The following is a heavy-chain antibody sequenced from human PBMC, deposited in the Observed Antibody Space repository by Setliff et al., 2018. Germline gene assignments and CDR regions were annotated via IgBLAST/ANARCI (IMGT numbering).Heavy chain of an antibody. CDR1: GFIFSSYG. Sequence: LRLSCVASGFIFSSYGMHWVRQAPGKGLEWVAYSSSGGNIIKYADSVKGRFTISRDTAKNSLYLQMNSLRVEDTAVYYCSQGRGLITHLDVWGKGTTVTVSS. CDR2: SSSGGNII. J-gene: IGHJ6*04. CDR3: SQGRGLITHLDV. D-gene: IGHD3-10*01. V-gene: IGHV3-48*01.